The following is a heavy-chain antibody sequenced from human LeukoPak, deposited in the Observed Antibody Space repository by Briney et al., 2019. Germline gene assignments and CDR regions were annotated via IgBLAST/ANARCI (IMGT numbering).Heavy chain of an antibody. V-gene: IGHV3-23*01. CDR3: AIGSYYASFDY. Sequence: GGSLRLSCAASGFTYSSYAMSWVRQAPGKGLEWVSAISGSGGSTYYADSVKGRFTISRDNSKNTLYLQMNSLRAEDTAVYYCAIGSYYASFDYWGQGTLVTVSS. J-gene: IGHJ4*02. CDR1: GFTYSSYA. D-gene: IGHD1-26*01. CDR2: ISGSGGST.